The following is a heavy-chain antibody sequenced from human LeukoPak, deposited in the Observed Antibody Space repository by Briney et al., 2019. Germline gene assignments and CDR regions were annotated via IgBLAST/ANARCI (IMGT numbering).Heavy chain of an antibody. V-gene: IGHV3-30*03. CDR1: GFTFSISG. Sequence: SGGSLRLSCAASGFTFSISGMHWVRQAPGKGLEWVAVISYDGSNKYYADSVQGRFTISRDNAKNSLYLQMNSLRAEDTAVYYCARAPRIAAAGAFDIWGQGTMVTVSS. D-gene: IGHD6-13*01. J-gene: IGHJ3*02. CDR3: ARAPRIAAAGAFDI. CDR2: ISYDGSNK.